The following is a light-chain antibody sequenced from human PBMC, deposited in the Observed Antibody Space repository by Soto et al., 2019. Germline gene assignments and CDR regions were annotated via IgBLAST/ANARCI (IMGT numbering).Light chain of an antibody. CDR1: SSDIGGYNY. J-gene: IGLJ3*02. CDR3: RSYTGSSTVV. V-gene: IGLV2-14*01. CDR2: DVT. Sequence: QSALTQPASVSGSPGQSITISCTGTSSDIGGYNYVSWYQPHPGKAPKLIIYDVTNRPSGVSNRFSGSKSGNTASLTISGLQGEDEADYYRRSYTGSSTVVFGGGTQLTVL.